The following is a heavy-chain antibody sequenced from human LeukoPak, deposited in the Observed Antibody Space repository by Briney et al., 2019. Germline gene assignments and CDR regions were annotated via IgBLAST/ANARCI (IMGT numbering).Heavy chain of an antibody. Sequence: GRSLRLSCAASGFTFSSYAMHWVRQAPGKGLEWVAAISYDGSNKYYADSVKGRFTISRDNSKNTLYVQMNSLRAEDTAVYYCAREGLYYSYYGMDVWGQGTTVTVSS. V-gene: IGHV3-30*04. J-gene: IGHJ6*02. CDR3: AREGLYYSYYGMDV. CDR2: ISYDGSNK. CDR1: GFTFSSYA.